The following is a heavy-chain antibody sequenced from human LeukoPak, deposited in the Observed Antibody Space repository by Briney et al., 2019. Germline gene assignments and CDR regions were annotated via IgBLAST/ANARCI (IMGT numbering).Heavy chain of an antibody. CDR1: GFMFSKSW. J-gene: IGHJ4*02. Sequence: PGGSLRLSCAASGFMFSKSWMHWVRQVPGKGLVWVARIYNDGSTTNYADSVKGRFTISRDNSKNTLYLQMNSLRAEDTAVYYCASLKEWLLLGGFDYWGQGALVTVSS. D-gene: IGHD3-22*01. CDR3: ASLKEWLLLGGFDY. V-gene: IGHV3-74*01. CDR2: IYNDGSTT.